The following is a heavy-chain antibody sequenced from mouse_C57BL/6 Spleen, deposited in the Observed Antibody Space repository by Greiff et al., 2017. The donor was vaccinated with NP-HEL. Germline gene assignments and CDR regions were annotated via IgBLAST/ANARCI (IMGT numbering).Heavy chain of an antibody. V-gene: IGHV6-6*01. CDR2: IRNKGKKKAT. Sequence: EVKLMESGGGLVQPGGERKREGAEEGVKGRDAGMDGGREGTEKGLEWVAEIRNKGKKKATYSAVSVKGRFTISREDYKRSVYLQMNSLRAEDTGIYYCTRLDSSYWYFDVWGTGTTVTVSS. CDR3: TRLDSSYWYFDV. CDR1: GVKGRDAG. J-gene: IGHJ1*03.